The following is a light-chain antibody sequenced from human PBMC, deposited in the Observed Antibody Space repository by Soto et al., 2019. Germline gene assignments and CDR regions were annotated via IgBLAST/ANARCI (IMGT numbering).Light chain of an antibody. CDR2: GNS. Sequence: QLVLTQPPSVSGAPGQRVTISCTGSSSNIGAGYDVPWYQQLPGTAPKLLIYGNSNRPSGVPDRFSGAKSGTSASLAITGLRAEDEADYYCQSYDSSLSGWVFGGGTKVTVL. V-gene: IGLV1-40*01. J-gene: IGLJ3*02. CDR1: SSNIGAGYD. CDR3: QSYDSSLSGWV.